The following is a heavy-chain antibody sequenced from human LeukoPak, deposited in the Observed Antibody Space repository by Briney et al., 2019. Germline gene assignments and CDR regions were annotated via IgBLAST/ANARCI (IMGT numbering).Heavy chain of an antibody. CDR3: ARDQNLAFAVYYYYYMDV. CDR2: ISYDGSNK. Sequence: GGSLRLSCAASGFTFSSYAMHWVRQAPGKGLEWVAVISYDGSNKYYADSVKGRFTISRDNSKNTLYLQMNSLRAEDTAVYYCARDQNLAFAVYYYYYMDVWGKGTTVTVSS. D-gene: IGHD2/OR15-2a*01. V-gene: IGHV3-30*04. CDR1: GFTFSSYA. J-gene: IGHJ6*03.